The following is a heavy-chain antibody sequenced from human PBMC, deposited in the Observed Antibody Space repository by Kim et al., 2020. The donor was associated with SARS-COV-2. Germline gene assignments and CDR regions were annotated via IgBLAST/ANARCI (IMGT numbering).Heavy chain of an antibody. CDR2: IYYSGST. V-gene: IGHV4-31*03. J-gene: IGHJ4*02. Sequence: SETLSLTCTVSGGSISSGGYYWSWIRQHPGKGLEWIGYIYYSGSTYYNPSLKSRVTISVDTSKNQFSLKLSSVTAADTAVYYCARLNYGGRELDYWGQGTLLTVSS. CDR3: ARLNYGGRELDY. CDR1: GGSISSGGYY. D-gene: IGHD4-17*01.